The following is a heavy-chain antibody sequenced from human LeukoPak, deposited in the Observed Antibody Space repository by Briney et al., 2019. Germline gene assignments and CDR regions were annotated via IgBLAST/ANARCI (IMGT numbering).Heavy chain of an antibody. CDR1: GGSISSYY. CDR3: ARSSGWYGVDRYLDY. D-gene: IGHD6-19*01. Sequence: PSETLSLTCTVSGGSISSYYWSWIRQPPGKGLEWIGYIYYSGSTNYNPSLKSRVTISVGTSKNQFSLKLSSVTAADTAVYYCARSSGWYGVDRYLDYWGQGTLVTVSS. CDR2: IYYSGST. V-gene: IGHV4-59*01. J-gene: IGHJ4*02.